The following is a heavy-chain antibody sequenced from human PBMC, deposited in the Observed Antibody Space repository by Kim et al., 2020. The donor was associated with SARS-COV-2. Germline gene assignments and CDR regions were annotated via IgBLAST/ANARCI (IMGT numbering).Heavy chain of an antibody. D-gene: IGHD3-10*01. CDR2: ISYDGSNK. CDR3: ARAPGDGMDV. CDR1: GFTFSSYG. J-gene: IGHJ6*02. Sequence: GGSLRLSCAASGFTFSSYGMHWVRQAPGKGLEWVALISYDGSNKYYADSVKGRFTISRDNSKNTLYLQMNSLRAEDTAVYYCARAPGDGMDVCAKGPRSPSP. V-gene: IGHV3-33*05.